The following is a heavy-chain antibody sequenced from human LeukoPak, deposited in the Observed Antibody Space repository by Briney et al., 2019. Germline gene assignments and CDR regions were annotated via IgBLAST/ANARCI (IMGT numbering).Heavy chain of an antibody. Sequence: TPSETLSLTCTVSGGSISSSSYYWGWIRQPPGKGLEWIGSIYYSGSTYYNPSLKSRVTISVDTSKNQFSLKLSSVTAADTAVYYCARLVQGWFDPWGQGTLVTVSS. CDR2: IYYSGST. V-gene: IGHV4-39*07. D-gene: IGHD1-1*01. CDR3: ARLVQGWFDP. J-gene: IGHJ5*02. CDR1: GGSISSSSYY.